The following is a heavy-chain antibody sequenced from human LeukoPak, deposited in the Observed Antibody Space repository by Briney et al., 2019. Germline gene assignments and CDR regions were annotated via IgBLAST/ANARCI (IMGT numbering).Heavy chain of an antibody. D-gene: IGHD6-19*01. V-gene: IGHV6-1*01. CDR1: GDSVSSNSAA. J-gene: IGHJ3*02. CDR3: ARDSLGYSSGWYPFDAFDI. CDR2: TYYRSKWYN. Sequence: SQTLSLTCAISGDSVSSNSAAWNWIRQSPSRGLEWLGRTYYRSKWYNDYAVSVKSRITINPDTSKNQFSLKLSSVTAADTAVYYCARDSLGYSSGWYPFDAFDIWGQGTMVTVSS.